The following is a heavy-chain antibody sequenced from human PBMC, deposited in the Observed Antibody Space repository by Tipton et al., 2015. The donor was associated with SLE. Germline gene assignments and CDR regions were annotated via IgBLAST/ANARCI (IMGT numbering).Heavy chain of an antibody. CDR3: ARAVRDGSGSYPLGGYYMDV. CDR2: IYYSGST. CDR1: GGSISSYY. Sequence: TLSLTCTVSGGSISSYYWSWIRQPPGKGLEWIGYIYYSGSTNYNPSLKSRVTISVDTSKNQFSLKLSSVTAADTAVYYCARAVRDGSGSYPLGGYYMDVWGKGTTVTVSS. D-gene: IGHD3-10*01. V-gene: IGHV4-59*12. J-gene: IGHJ6*03.